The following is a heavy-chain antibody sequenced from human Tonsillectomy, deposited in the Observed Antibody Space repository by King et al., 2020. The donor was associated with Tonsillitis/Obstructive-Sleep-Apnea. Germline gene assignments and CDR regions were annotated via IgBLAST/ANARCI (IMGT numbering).Heavy chain of an antibody. Sequence: VQLVQSGAEVKKPGASVKVSCKASGYTFTGYYMHWVRQAPGQGLEWMGWINPNSGGTNYAQKFQGRVTMTRDTSSSTAYMELSRLRSDDTALYYCARDIVVVPAAMGYWGQGTLVTVSS. J-gene: IGHJ4*02. V-gene: IGHV1-2*02. CDR3: ARDIVVVPAAMGY. CDR2: INPNSGGT. CDR1: GYTFTGYY. D-gene: IGHD2-2*01.